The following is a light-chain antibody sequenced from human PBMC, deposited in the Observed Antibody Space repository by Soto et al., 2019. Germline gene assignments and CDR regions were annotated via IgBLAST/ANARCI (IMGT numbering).Light chain of an antibody. J-gene: IGKJ1*01. V-gene: IGKV3-15*01. CDR2: GAS. Sequence: DIVMTQSPATLSVSPGERATLSCRASQSVSSNLAWYQQKPGQAPRLLIYGASTRATGIPARFSGSGSGTEFTLTISSLQSEDFAIYSCQQYNNWPRTFGQGTKVDIK. CDR3: QQYNNWPRT. CDR1: QSVSSN.